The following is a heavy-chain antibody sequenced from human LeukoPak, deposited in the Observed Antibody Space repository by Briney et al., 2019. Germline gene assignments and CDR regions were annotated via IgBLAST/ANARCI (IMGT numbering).Heavy chain of an antibody. D-gene: IGHD2-21*02. Sequence: GGSLRLSCAASGFSFSTYSMSWVRQAPGKGLEWVSLINPSGGRTFYAGSVKGRFTISRDNSKSTLFLQMNSLRAEDPPIFSCAKDPASCGGDFFSLLDSGGQGSLATVSS. J-gene: IGHJ4*02. CDR3: AKDPASCGGDFFSLLDS. V-gene: IGHV3-23*01. CDR2: INPSGGRT. CDR1: GFSFSTYS.